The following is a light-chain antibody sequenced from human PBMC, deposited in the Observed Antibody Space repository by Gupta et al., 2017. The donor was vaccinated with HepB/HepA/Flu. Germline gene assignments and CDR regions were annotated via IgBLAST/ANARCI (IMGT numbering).Light chain of an antibody. CDR2: DTS. V-gene: IGKV3-11*01. J-gene: IGKJ1*01. Sequence: LLFTQSPATLSLSPGERATLSCRASQTVSTYLAWYQQKPGQDPRLLIYDTSNRATGIPARFSGSGSGTDFTITISGLEPEDFAVYYCQQRRNWPLTFGQGTKVEIK. CDR3: QQRRNWPLT. CDR1: QTVSTY.